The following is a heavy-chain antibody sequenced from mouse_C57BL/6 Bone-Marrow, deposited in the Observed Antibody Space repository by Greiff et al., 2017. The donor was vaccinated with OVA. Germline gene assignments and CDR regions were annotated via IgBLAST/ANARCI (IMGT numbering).Heavy chain of an antibody. J-gene: IGHJ1*03. Sequence: EVQLQQSGPELVKPGASVKISCKASGYTFTDYYMNWVKQSHGKSLEWIGDINPNNGGTSYNQKFKGKATLTVDKSSSTAYMELRSLTSEDSAVYYCARKNDGHWYFDVWGTGTTVTVSS. CDR1: GYTFTDYY. V-gene: IGHV1-26*01. CDR3: ARKNDGHWYFDV. CDR2: INPNNGGT. D-gene: IGHD2-3*01.